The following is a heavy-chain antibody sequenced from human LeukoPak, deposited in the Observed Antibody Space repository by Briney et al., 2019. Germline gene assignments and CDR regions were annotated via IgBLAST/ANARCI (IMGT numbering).Heavy chain of an antibody. J-gene: IGHJ3*01. Sequence: SETLSLTCTVSGGSISSYYWSWIRQPPGKGLEWIGYIYNSGSTNYNPSLKSRVTISVDTSKNQFSLKLSSVTAADTAVYYCARDCRGGTYYGAFDVWGQGTVVTVSS. D-gene: IGHD2-15*01. CDR1: GGSISSYY. CDR3: ARDCRGGTYYGAFDV. V-gene: IGHV4-4*08. CDR2: IYNSGST.